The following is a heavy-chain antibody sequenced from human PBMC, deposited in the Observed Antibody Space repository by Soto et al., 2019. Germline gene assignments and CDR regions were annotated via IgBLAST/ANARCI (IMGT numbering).Heavy chain of an antibody. V-gene: IGHV1-2*02. CDR3: ARGGGVGVAGSAAFDM. Sequence: QLHLVQSGAVVKKPGASVTVSCSASGYPVTAYYMHWVRQAPGRGLEWMGGINPATGAPKYTQAFQGRVPMARGPSTSTVFLELGGLTSEDTAVFYCARGGGVGVAGSAAFDMWGQGTLVTVSS. CDR2: INPATGAP. D-gene: IGHD3-3*01. J-gene: IGHJ3*02. CDR1: GYPVTAYY.